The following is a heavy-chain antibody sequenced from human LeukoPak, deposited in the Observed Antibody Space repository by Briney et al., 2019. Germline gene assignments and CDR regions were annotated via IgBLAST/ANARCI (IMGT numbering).Heavy chain of an antibody. CDR2: IYSGGST. CDR3: ARGKRSAYSSSYLDY. J-gene: IGHJ4*02. Sequence: GGSLRLSCAASGFTFSHYSMHWVRQAPGKGLEWVSVIYSGGSTYYADSVKGRFTISRDNSKNTLYLQMNSLRAEDTAVYYCARGKRSAYSSSYLDYWGQGTLVTVSS. D-gene: IGHD6-6*01. CDR1: GFTFSHYS. V-gene: IGHV3-53*01.